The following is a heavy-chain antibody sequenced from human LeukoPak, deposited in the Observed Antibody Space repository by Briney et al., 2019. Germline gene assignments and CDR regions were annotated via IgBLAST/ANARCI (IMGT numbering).Heavy chain of an antibody. CDR1: GFTFSSYA. CDR3: AKRGGARGGTFDY. Sequence: PGRSLRLSCAASGFTFSSYAMHWVRQAPGKGLEWVSAISGSGGSTYYADSVKGRFTISRDNSKNTLYLQMNSLRAEDTAVYYCAKRGGARGGTFDYWGQGTLVTVSS. J-gene: IGHJ4*02. D-gene: IGHD1-1*01. CDR2: ISGSGGST. V-gene: IGHV3-23*01.